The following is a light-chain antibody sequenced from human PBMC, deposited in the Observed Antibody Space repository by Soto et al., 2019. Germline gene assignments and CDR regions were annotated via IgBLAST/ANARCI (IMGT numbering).Light chain of an antibody. CDR1: IDDIGTFKY. J-gene: IGLJ1*01. CDR2: EVS. V-gene: IGLV2-14*01. CDR3: SSYRASRKEV. Sequence: QSLLAQPSSVSGSPGQSITISCTGTIDDIGTFKYVSWYQQHPGKAPKLLIYEVSVRPSGISGRFSASKSGNTASLTISALRAEDEADYYCSSYRASRKEVFGTGTKVNVL.